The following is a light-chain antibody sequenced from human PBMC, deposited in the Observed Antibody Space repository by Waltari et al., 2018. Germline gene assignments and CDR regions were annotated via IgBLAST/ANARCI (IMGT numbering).Light chain of an antibody. V-gene: IGKV1D-16*01. Sequence: DIQMTQSPSSLSASVGDTVTITCRASQSISSCLAWYQQKPVKAPKLLIYKASSLQSGVPSRFSGSGSGTDFTLTISSLQPEDFATYYCLQYSSSPLTFGGGTKVEIK. J-gene: IGKJ4*01. CDR1: QSISSC. CDR3: LQYSSSPLT. CDR2: KAS.